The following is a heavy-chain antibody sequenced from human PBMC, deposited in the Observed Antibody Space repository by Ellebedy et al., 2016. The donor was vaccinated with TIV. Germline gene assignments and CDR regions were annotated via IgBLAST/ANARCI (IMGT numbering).Heavy chain of an antibody. CDR2: ISYTGYT. Sequence: MPSETLSLTCTVSGGSISSFYWTWIRQPPGRGLQWVGDISYTGYTKYNPTLKRRVSISVDTSRNQFSLKVTSVTAADTAVYYCARENYGMDVWGQGTTVTISS. CDR1: GGSISSFY. V-gene: IGHV4-59*01. J-gene: IGHJ6*02. CDR3: ARENYGMDV.